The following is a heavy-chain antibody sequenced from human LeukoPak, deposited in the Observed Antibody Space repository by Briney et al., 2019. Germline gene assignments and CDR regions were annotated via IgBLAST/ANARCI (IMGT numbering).Heavy chain of an antibody. D-gene: IGHD2-15*01. CDR3: ARDEGGRFYY. Sequence: GWSLRLSCAASGFTLSSHWMSLVRLDPGTGLEGVANIKQDGSEKYYVDSVKGRFTISRDNAKNSLYLQMNSLRAEDTAVYYCARDEGGRFYYWGQGTLVTVSS. J-gene: IGHJ4*02. CDR1: GFTLSSHW. V-gene: IGHV3-7*01. CDR2: IKQDGSEK.